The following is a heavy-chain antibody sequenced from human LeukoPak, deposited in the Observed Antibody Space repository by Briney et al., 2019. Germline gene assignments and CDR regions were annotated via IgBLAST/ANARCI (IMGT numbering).Heavy chain of an antibody. CDR2: INHSGST. Sequence: SETLSLTCAVYGGSFSGYYWSWIRQPPGKGLEWIGEINHSGSTNYNPSLKSRVTISVDTSKNQFSLKLSSVTAADTAVYYCARASKWVPAAHNWFDPWGQGTLVTVSP. D-gene: IGHD2-2*01. CDR1: GGSFSGYY. J-gene: IGHJ5*02. V-gene: IGHV4-34*01. CDR3: ARASKWVPAAHNWFDP.